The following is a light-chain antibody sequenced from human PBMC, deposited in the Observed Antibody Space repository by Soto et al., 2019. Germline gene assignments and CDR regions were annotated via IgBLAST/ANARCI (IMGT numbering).Light chain of an antibody. Sequence: QSALTQPASVSGSPGQSITISCTGTISDVGGYNYVSWYQHHPGKAPKLTIYEVNNRPSGVSNRFSGSKSGNTASLTISGLQAEDEADYYCSSYTSRTTLNVFGSGTKVTVL. CDR1: ISDVGGYNY. CDR2: EVN. V-gene: IGLV2-14*01. J-gene: IGLJ1*01. CDR3: SSYTSRTTLNV.